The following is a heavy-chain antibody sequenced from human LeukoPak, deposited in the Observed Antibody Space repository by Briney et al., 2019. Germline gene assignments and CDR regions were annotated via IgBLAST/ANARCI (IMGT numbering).Heavy chain of an antibody. CDR2: IYYTGTI. Sequence: SETLSLTCTVSGVSIDNSIYYWGWIRQPPEKGLEWIGSIYYTGTINYNPSLESRVTISVDASNNQVSLTLNSVTAADTAVYFCARGGFYGHPFDFGGQGTLVTVSS. CDR3: ARGGFYGHPFDF. CDR1: GVSIDNSIYY. V-gene: IGHV4-39*07. J-gene: IGHJ4*02. D-gene: IGHD3-10*01.